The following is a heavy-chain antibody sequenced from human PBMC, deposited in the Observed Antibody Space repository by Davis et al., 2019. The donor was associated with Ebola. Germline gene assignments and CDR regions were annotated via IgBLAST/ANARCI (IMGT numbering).Heavy chain of an antibody. CDR1: GGSISSGDYY. CDR2: IYYSGST. CDR3: ARGRYSSRFPWFDP. D-gene: IGHD6-13*01. V-gene: IGHV4-30-4*01. Sequence: MPSETLSLTCTVSGGSISSGDYYWSWIRQPPGKGLEWIGYIYYSGSTYYNPSLKSRVTISVDTSKNQFSLKLSSVTAADTAVYYCARGRYSSRFPWFDPWGQGTLVTVSS. J-gene: IGHJ5*02.